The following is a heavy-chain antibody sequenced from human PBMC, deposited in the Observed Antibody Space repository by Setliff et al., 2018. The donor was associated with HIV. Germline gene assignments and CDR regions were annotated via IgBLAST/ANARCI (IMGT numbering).Heavy chain of an antibody. J-gene: IGHJ4*02. CDR2: MYYSGNT. Sequence: SETLSLTCTVSGVSISNYYWSWIRQPPGKGLEWIGYMYYSGNTNYNPSLKSRVTISVDTSENQFSLKLSSVTAADTAVYYCARRLGATVFYYFDYWGQGTLVTVSS. D-gene: IGHD3-16*01. V-gene: IGHV4-59*01. CDR3: ARRLGATVFYYFDY. CDR1: GVSISNYY.